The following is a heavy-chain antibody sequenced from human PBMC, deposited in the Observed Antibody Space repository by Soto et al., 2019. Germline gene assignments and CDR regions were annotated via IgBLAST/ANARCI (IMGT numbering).Heavy chain of an antibody. J-gene: IGHJ4*02. D-gene: IGHD6-13*01. V-gene: IGHV2-5*02. CDR1: GFSLSTSGVG. CDR2: IYWDDDK. Sequence: SGPTLVNPTQTLTLTCTFSGFSLSTSGVGVGWIRQPPGKALEWLALIYWDDDKRFSPSLKSRLTITKDTSKNQLVLTMTNMDPVDTATYYCAHSRYPGIAAAGHYYFDYWGQGTLVTVSS. CDR3: AHSRYPGIAAAGHYYFDY.